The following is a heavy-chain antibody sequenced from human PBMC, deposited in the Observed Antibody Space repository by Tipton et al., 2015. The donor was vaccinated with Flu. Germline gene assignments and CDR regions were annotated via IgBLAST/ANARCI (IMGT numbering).Heavy chain of an antibody. CDR2: ISTSGST. Sequence: TLSLTCSVSGESITSYYWSWIRQPAGKGLEWIGRISTSGSTNYNASLKSRVTMSLDTSKNQFSLRLSSATAADTAIYYCARDLRGYSGYTGGDAFDIWGQGTMVTVSS. CDR1: GESITSYY. CDR3: ARDLRGYSGYTGGDAFDI. V-gene: IGHV4-4*07. J-gene: IGHJ3*02. D-gene: IGHD5-12*01.